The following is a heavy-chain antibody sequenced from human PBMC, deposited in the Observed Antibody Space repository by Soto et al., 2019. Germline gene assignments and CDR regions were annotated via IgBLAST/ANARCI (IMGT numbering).Heavy chain of an antibody. CDR3: ARARPWYSSGKEAFDI. Sequence: QVQLQESGPGLVKPSETLSLTCTVSGGSISSYYWSWIRQPPGKGLEWIGYIYYSGSTNYNPSLKSRVTISVDTSKNQFSLKLSSVTAADTAAYYCARARPWYSSGKEAFDIWGQGTMVTVSS. J-gene: IGHJ3*02. CDR1: GGSISSYY. V-gene: IGHV4-59*08. D-gene: IGHD6-25*01. CDR2: IYYSGST.